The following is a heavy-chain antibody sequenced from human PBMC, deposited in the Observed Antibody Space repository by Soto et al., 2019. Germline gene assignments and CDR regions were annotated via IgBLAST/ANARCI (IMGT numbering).Heavy chain of an antibody. D-gene: IGHD2-2*01. CDR1: GFTFSTYE. CDR2: ISVSGNII. Sequence: GGSLRLSCAASGFTFSTYEFNWVRQAPGRGLEWISYISVSGNIIKYAESVKGRFTISRDNADNSLHLHMSNLRVDDTALYFCVRDTMRASAAASLDYWGQGTQVTVSS. CDR3: VRDTMRASAAASLDY. V-gene: IGHV3-48*03. J-gene: IGHJ4*02.